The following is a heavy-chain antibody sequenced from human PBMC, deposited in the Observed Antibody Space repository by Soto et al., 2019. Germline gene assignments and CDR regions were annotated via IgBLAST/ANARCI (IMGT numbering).Heavy chain of an antibody. J-gene: IGHJ4*02. CDR3: TTDIPGERADWGLDF. V-gene: IGHV3-15*07. CDR1: GFTFNSAW. CDR2: IKSKNDGGTT. Sequence: EVQLVESGGGSVKPGGSLGLSCAASGFTFNSAWMNWVRQAPGKGLELVGRIKSKNDGGTTNYAAPVTCRFAISRDDSKNTVYLQMNSLKTEDTAVYYCTTDIPGERADWGLDFWGEGTLVTVSS. D-gene: IGHD7-27*01.